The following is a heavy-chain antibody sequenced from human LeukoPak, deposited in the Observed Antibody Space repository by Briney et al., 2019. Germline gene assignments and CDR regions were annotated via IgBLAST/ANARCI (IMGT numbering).Heavy chain of an antibody. V-gene: IGHV4-59*03. CDR3: ATLDHDVLSGYSHLDN. CDR1: GGSMSLFY. J-gene: IGHJ4*02. CDR2: IYHIGST. D-gene: IGHD3-3*01. Sequence: SETLSLTCTVSGGSMSLFYWTWIRQSPGKGLEWIGDIYHIGSTNYNPSLKSRVTISVDTSKNQFSLKLKSVTAADTAVYYCATLDHDVLSGYSHLDNWGQGTLVIVSS.